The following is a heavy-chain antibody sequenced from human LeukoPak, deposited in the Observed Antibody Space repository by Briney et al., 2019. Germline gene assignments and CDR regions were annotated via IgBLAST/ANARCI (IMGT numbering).Heavy chain of an antibody. V-gene: IGHV5-51*01. CDR3: ARQDYYYDSSGYRLGWFDP. Sequence: GESLKISCKGSGYSFTSYWIGWVRQMPGKGLEWMGIIYPGDSDTRYSPSFQGQVTISADKSISTAYLQWSSLKASDTAMYYCARQDYYYDSSGYRLGWFDPWGQGTQVTISS. J-gene: IGHJ5*02. D-gene: IGHD3-22*01. CDR2: IYPGDSDT. CDR1: GYSFTSYW.